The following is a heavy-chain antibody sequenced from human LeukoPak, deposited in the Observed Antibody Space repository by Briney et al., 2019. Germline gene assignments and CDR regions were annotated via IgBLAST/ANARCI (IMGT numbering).Heavy chain of an antibody. Sequence: GGSLRLSCAASGFTFSSYSMNWVRQAPGKGLEWVSYISSSSSTIYYADSVKGRFTISRDNAKNSLYLQMNSLRAEDTAVYYCARADGYSYGYVDAFDIWGQGTMVTVSS. D-gene: IGHD5-18*01. CDR2: ISSSSSTI. J-gene: IGHJ3*02. CDR3: ARADGYSYGYVDAFDI. CDR1: GFTFSSYS. V-gene: IGHV3-48*01.